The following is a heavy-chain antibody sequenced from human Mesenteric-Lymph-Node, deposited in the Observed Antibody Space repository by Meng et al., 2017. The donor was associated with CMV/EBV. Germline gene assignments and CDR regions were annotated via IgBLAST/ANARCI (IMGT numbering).Heavy chain of an antibody. J-gene: IGHJ4*02. CDR2: INTNTGNP. CDR1: GYTFTSYT. CDR3: ARDHSGYDFDY. D-gene: IGHD5-12*01. V-gene: IGHV7-4-1*02. Sequence: SCKASGYTFTSYTMNWLRQAPGQGLEWMGWINTNTGNPTYAQGFTGRFVFSLDTSVSTAYLQISSLKAEDTAVYYCARDHSGYDFDYWGQGTPVTVSS.